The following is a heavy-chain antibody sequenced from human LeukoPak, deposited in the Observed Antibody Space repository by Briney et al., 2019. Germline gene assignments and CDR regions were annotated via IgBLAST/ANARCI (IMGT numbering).Heavy chain of an antibody. CDR3: ARVPHKGIAVAGYYFDY. J-gene: IGHJ4*02. CDR2: IYYSGST. V-gene: IGHV4-39*01. D-gene: IGHD6-19*01. CDR1: GGSISSSSYY. Sequence: SETLSLTCTVSGGSISSSSYYWGWIRQPPGKGLEWIGSIYYSGSTYYNPSLKSRVTISVDTSKNQFSLKLSSVTATDTAVYYCARVPHKGIAVAGYYFDYWGQGTLVTVSS.